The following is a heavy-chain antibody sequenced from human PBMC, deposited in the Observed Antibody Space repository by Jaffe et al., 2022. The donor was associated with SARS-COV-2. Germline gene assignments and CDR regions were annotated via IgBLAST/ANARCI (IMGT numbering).Heavy chain of an antibody. Sequence: EVQLVESGGGLVQPGGSLRLSCAASGFTFSNYWMSWVRQAPGKGLEWVANIKYDGSEKYYVDSVKGRFTISRDNAKNSLYVQMNSLRGEDTAVYYCARRRMTPFGGAFDIWGQGTMVTVSS. J-gene: IGHJ3*02. CDR2: IKYDGSEK. V-gene: IGHV3-7*03. CDR1: GFTFSNYW. D-gene: IGHD3-3*01. CDR3: ARRRMTPFGGAFDI.